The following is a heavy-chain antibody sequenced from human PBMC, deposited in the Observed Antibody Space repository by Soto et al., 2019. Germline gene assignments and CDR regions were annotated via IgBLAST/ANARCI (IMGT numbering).Heavy chain of an antibody. CDR3: ARAKAVVIAALDI. CDR1: GFMFNNSA. J-gene: IGHJ3*02. V-gene: IGHV3-23*01. CDR2: VSDNGGSRGGT. Sequence: GGSLRLSCKASGFMFNNSAMTWVRQAPGQGLQWVASVSDNGGSRGGTYYADSVKGRLTISRDNSKNTLYLQLDSLTGADTAVYYCARAKAVVIAALDIWGQGTMVTVSS. D-gene: IGHD2-21*01.